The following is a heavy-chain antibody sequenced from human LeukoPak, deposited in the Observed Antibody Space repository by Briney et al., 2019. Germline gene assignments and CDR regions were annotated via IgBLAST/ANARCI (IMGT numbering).Heavy chain of an antibody. CDR2: IFHGRNT. V-gene: IGHV4-38-2*02. Sequence: KASETLSLTCTVPGYSISSGYYWGWIRQPPGKGLEWIGSIFHGRNTYYNPSLKSRVTLSIDTSKNQFSLKLSSVVAADTAVYYCAREGGSASSEVYWGQGILVTVSS. D-gene: IGHD2-15*01. CDR1: GYSISSGYY. CDR3: AREGGSASSEVY. J-gene: IGHJ4*02.